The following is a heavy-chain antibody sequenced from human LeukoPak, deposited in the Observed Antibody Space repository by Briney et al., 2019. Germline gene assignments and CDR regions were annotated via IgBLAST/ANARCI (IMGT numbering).Heavy chain of an antibody. CDR1: GFTFSSYA. CDR2: ISGSSSYI. D-gene: IGHD3-22*01. J-gene: IGHJ5*02. V-gene: IGHV3-21*01. Sequence: GGSLRLSCAASGFTFSSYAMSWVRQAPGKGLEWVSAISGSSSYIYYADSVKGRFTISRDNAKNSLYLQMNSLRAEDTAVYYCAGDSSGYFNWFDPWGQGTLVTVSS. CDR3: AGDSSGYFNWFDP.